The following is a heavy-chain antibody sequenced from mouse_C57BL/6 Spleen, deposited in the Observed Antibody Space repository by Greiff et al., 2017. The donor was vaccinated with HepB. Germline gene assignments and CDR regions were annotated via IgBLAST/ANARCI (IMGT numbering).Heavy chain of an antibody. Sequence: EVQLQQSGAELVRPGASVKLSCTASGFNIKDYYMHWVKQRPEQGLEWIGRIDPEDGDTEYAPKFQGKATMTADTSSNTAYLQLSSLTSEDTAVYYCLYYYGSSYYYAMDYWGQRTSVTVSS. J-gene: IGHJ4*01. V-gene: IGHV14-1*01. CDR3: LYYYGSSYYYAMDY. CDR1: GFNIKDYY. CDR2: IDPEDGDT. D-gene: IGHD1-1*01.